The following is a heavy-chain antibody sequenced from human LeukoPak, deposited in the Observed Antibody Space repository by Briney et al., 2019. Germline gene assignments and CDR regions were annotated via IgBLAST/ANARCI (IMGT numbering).Heavy chain of an antibody. D-gene: IGHD3-16*01. Sequence: GGSLRLSCAASGFTFSSYAMSWVRQAPGEGLEWVSAISGSGGSTYYADSVKGRFTISRDNSKNTLYLQMNSLRAEDTAVYYCAKDPSALRVYYFDYWGQGTLVTVSS. CDR3: AKDPSALRVYYFDY. V-gene: IGHV3-23*01. CDR1: GFTFSSYA. CDR2: ISGSGGST. J-gene: IGHJ4*02.